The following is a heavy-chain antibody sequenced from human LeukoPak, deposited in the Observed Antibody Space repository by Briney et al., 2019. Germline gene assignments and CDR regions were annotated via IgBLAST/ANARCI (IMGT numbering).Heavy chain of an antibody. CDR2: ISAYNGNT. D-gene: IGHD2-15*01. CDR1: GYTFTSYG. J-gene: IGHJ4*02. Sequence: ASVTVSCKASGYTFTSYGISWVRQAPGQGLEWMGWISAYNGNTNYAQKLQGRVTMTTGTSTSTAYMELRSLRSDDTAVYYCARDRRYCSGGSCYLYWGQGTLVTVSS. V-gene: IGHV1-18*01. CDR3: ARDRRYCSGGSCYLY.